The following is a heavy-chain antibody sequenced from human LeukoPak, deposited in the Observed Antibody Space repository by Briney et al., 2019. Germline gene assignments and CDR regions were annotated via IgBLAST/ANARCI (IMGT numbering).Heavy chain of an antibody. Sequence: GGSLRLSCAASGFIFNNYWMTWVRQTPGKGLEWVAIIWFDGSNTYYAESVEGRFTISRDNSKNTLYLQMNSLRAEDTAVYSCARGLGYSYGYGIDYWGQGTLVIASS. D-gene: IGHD5-18*01. CDR1: GFIFNNYW. V-gene: IGHV3-33*08. CDR3: ARGLGYSYGYGIDY. CDR2: IWFDGSNT. J-gene: IGHJ4*02.